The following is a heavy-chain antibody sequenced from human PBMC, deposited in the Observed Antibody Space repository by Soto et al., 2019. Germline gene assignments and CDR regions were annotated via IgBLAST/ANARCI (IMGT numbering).Heavy chain of an antibody. Sequence: SXKVSFKASGYTXNDYKIHLVRQAPGQSLEWMGWINDGKENTKYSQKLKGRVTITRDTSASTAYMELSSLTSEDTAVYYFSKDRYVVVTAAKNEYAFDVWGQGTMGTVSS. J-gene: IGHJ3*01. D-gene: IGHD2-15*01. CDR2: INDGKENT. CDR1: GYTXNDYK. CDR3: SKDRYVVVTAAKNEYAFDV. V-gene: IGHV1-3*01.